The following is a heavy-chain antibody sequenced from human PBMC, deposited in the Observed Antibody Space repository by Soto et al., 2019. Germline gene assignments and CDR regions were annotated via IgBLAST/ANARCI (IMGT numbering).Heavy chain of an antibody. D-gene: IGHD3-22*01. J-gene: IGHJ6*02. CDR1: GYTFTSYD. V-gene: IGHV1-8*01. CDR3: ARRYYDRQPRQYYYYGMDV. CDR2: MNPNSGNT. Sequence: QVQLVQSGAEVKKPGASVKVSCKASGYTFTSYDINWVRQATGQGLEWMGWMNPNSGNTGYAQKFQGRVTMTRNTSISTAYMELSSLRSEDTAVYYCARRYYDRQPRQYYYYGMDVWGQGTTVTVSS.